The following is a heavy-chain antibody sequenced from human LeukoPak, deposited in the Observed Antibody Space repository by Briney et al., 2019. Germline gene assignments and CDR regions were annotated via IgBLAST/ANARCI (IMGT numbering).Heavy chain of an antibody. CDR2: INHSGST. V-gene: IGHV4-38-2*02. D-gene: IGHD3-10*01. CDR1: GYSISSGYY. Sequence: SETLSLTCTVSGYSISSGYYWSWIRQPPGKGLEWIGEINHSGSTNYNPSLKSRVTISVDTSKNQFSLKLSSVTAADTAVYYCARHGLWFGYFDLWGRGTLVTVSS. J-gene: IGHJ2*01. CDR3: ARHGLWFGYFDL.